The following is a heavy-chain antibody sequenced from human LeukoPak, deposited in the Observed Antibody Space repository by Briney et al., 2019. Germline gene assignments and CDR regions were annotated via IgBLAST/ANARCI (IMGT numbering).Heavy chain of an antibody. D-gene: IGHD5-24*01. CDR2: ITGNGGST. CDR1: GXTFSTYI. J-gene: IGHJ4*02. Sequence: PGGSLRLSCSASGXTFSTYIVHWVRQAPGKGLENVSAITGNGGSTFYADSVKGRFTISRDNSKNTPYLQMSSLRAEDTAMYYCARRDDYSAYDCWGQGTLVTVSS. CDR3: ARRDDYSAYDC. V-gene: IGHV3-64D*06.